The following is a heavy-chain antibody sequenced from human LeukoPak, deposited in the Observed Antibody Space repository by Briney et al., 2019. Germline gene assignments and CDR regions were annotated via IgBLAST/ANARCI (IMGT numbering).Heavy chain of an antibody. CDR1: GFTFSSYA. V-gene: IGHV3-23*01. CDR2: ISGIGGST. D-gene: IGHD3-3*01. Sequence: GGSLRLSCAASGFTFSSYALSWVRQAPGKGLEWVSAISGIGGSTYYADSVKGWFTISRDNSKNTLYLQMNSLRAEDTAVYYCAKVPVFSLTISEVVTDDAFDIWGQGTIVTVSS. CDR3: AKVPVFSLTISEVVTDDAFDI. J-gene: IGHJ3*02.